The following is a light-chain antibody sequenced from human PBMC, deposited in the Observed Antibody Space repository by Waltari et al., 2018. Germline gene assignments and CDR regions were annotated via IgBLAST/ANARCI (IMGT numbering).Light chain of an antibody. J-gene: IGKJ2*01. CDR1: QSVSGN. V-gene: IGKV3-15*01. Sequence: EIVLLQSPATLSVSPGGRATLSCRASQSVSGNLAWYQQKPGQPPSLLVYGVSTRAIGVPARFSGSGSGTDFTLIISSLQSEDFADYYCHQYDNWPFTFGLGTKLEI. CDR2: GVS. CDR3: HQYDNWPFT.